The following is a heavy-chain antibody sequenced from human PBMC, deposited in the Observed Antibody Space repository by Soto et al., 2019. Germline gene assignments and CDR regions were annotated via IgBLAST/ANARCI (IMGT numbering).Heavy chain of an antibody. CDR3: AKEAYERTSYYYMDV. CDR1: GFTFSSYG. V-gene: IGHV3-30*18. CDR2: ISYDGSNK. Sequence: ESGGGVVQPGRSLRLSCAASGFTFSSYGMHWVRQAPGKGLEWVAVISYDGSNKYYADSVKGRFTISRDNSKNTLYLQMNSLRAEDTAVYYCAKEAYERTSYYYMDVWGKGTTVTVSS. J-gene: IGHJ6*03. D-gene: IGHD3-16*01.